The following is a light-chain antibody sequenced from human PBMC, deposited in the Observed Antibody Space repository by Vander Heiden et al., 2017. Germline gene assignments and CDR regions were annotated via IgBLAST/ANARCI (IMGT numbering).Light chain of an antibody. CDR1: RSVSSS. CDR3: QHRSNWPGT. J-gene: IGKJ1*01. V-gene: IGKV3-11*01. CDR2: DAS. Sequence: LVLPQSPAPLSLSPGEGATPSCRAGRSVSSSLAWSHQNPGQAPSLLIYDASRGATGIPARCSGSCAGTDFPLTISRLAPEDVAVYYWQHRSNWPGTFGQGTKVEIK.